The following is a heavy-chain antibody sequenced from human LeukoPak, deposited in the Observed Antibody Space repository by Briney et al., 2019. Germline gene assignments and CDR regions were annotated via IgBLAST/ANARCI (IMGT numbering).Heavy chain of an antibody. V-gene: IGHV4-59*01. J-gene: IGHJ5*02. Sequence: KPSETLSLTCTVSGGSINNYYWSWIRQPPGKGLEWIGFVYYSGSTNYNPSLESRVTISVDTSKNQFSLKLSSVTAADTAVYYCARGTMMVGPWGQGTLVTVSS. CDR1: GGSINNYY. CDR2: VYYSGST. CDR3: ARGTMMVGP. D-gene: IGHD3-22*01.